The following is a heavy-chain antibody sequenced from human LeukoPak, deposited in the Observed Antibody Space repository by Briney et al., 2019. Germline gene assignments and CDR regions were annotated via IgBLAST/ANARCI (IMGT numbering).Heavy chain of an antibody. CDR2: IRYDGSNK. J-gene: IGHJ4*02. Sequence: AGSLRLSCAASGFTFSSYGMHWVRQAPGKGLEWVAFIRYDGSNKYYTDSVKGRFTISRDNSKNTLYLQMNSLRAEDTAVYYCAKAHPPGIAAAGSPFDYWGQGTLVTVSS. D-gene: IGHD6-13*01. V-gene: IGHV3-30*02. CDR1: GFTFSSYG. CDR3: AKAHPPGIAAAGSPFDY.